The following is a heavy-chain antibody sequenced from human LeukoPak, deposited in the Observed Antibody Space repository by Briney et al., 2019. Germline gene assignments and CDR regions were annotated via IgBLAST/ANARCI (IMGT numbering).Heavy chain of an antibody. J-gene: IGHJ4*02. CDR3: ARLGTTVVTFDY. D-gene: IGHD4-23*01. Sequence: PGGSLRLSCAASGFTVSSNYMSWVRQAPGKGLEWVSVIYSGGSTYYADSVKGRFTISGDNSKNTLYLQMNSLRAEDTAVYYCARLGTTVVTFDYWGQGTLVTVSS. CDR1: GFTVSSNY. V-gene: IGHV3-66*04. CDR2: IYSGGST.